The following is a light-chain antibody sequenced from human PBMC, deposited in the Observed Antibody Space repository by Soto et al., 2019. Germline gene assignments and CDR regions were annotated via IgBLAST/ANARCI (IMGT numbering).Light chain of an antibody. CDR2: GAS. V-gene: IGKV3-15*01. CDR1: ESVRRN. CDR3: QQYNKWPIT. Sequence: DIGLTQSPGGLSLSPGKRATLSCRVSESVRRNYLAWYQQKPGQAPRLLIYGASTRATGFPARFSGGGSGTEFTLTISSLQSEDSAFYYCQQYNKWPITFGQGTRLEI. J-gene: IGKJ5*01.